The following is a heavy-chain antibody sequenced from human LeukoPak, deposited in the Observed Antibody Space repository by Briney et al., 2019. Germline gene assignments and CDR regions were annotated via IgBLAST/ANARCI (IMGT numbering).Heavy chain of an antibody. D-gene: IGHD6-19*01. CDR3: ARALEPSVAVIDY. CDR1: GFTFSAYG. V-gene: IGHV3-21*01. J-gene: IGHJ4*02. Sequence: KSGGSLRLSCAASGFTFSAYGMNWVRQAPGKGLEWVSSISSSSTYIYYADSVKGGFTISRDNAKNSLYLQMNSLRAEDTAVYYCARALEPSVAVIDYWGQGTLVTVSS. CDR2: ISSSSTYI.